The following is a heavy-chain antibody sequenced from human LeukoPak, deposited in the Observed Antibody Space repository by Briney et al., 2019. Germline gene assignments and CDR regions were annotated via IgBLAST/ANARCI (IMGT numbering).Heavy chain of an antibody. CDR2: INPDSGGS. CDR1: GYTFSAFY. CDR3: ARNMTGEIWARKTSFDN. D-gene: IGHD1-14*01. V-gene: IGHV1-2*02. J-gene: IGHJ4*02. Sequence: ASLTLSCKASGYTFSAFYMHWVRQAPGQGPEWIGWINPDSGGSEYGQKIQGRVTFTSDTSSTTIYMQVRSLTADDTAVYYCARNMTGEIWARKTSFDNWGQGTLVTVSS.